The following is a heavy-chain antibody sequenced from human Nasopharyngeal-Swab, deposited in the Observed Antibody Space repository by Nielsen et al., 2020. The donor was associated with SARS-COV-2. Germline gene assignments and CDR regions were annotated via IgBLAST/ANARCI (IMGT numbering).Heavy chain of an antibody. D-gene: IGHD3-22*01. J-gene: IGHJ6*02. CDR1: GFTFSSYW. Sequence: GESLKISCAASGFTFSSYWMTWVRQAPGKGLEWVANIKHDGSQKYYVDSVKGRFSISRDNGKNSLDLQMNSLGVDDTAVYYCARDLGDSSGYFSFNYYYYGMDVWGQGTTVTVSS. CDR3: ARDLGDSSGYFSFNYYYYGMDV. CDR2: IKHDGSQK. V-gene: IGHV3-7*03.